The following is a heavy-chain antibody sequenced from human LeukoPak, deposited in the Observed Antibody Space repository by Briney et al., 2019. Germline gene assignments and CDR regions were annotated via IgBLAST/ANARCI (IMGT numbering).Heavy chain of an antibody. CDR1: GYMFTELP. CDR2: FDPADGEP. D-gene: IGHD2-2*01. Sequence: ASVKVSCKVSGYMFTELPIHWVRQTPAIGLEWMGGFDPADGEPVYAKNFKDRLTMTEDTSTETAYMELRGLGSEDTAVYYCTAGPDCSSTSCLFEFWGQGTLVTVSS. CDR3: TAGPDCSSTSCLFEF. J-gene: IGHJ4*02. V-gene: IGHV1-24*01.